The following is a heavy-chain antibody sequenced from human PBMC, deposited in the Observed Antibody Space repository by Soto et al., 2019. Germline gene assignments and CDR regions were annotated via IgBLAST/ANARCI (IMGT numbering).Heavy chain of an antibody. CDR3: ARDGPYYYASRMDV. CDR2: LHSGGDT. V-gene: IGHV3-53*04. CDR1: GIPVSSNY. D-gene: IGHD3-10*01. Sequence: EVQLVESGGGLVQPGGSLRLSCAASGIPVSSNYMTWVRQAPGKGLEWVSVLHSGGDTYYANSVKGRFTISRHDSTNTLFLQINSLTAEDTAVYYCARDGPYYYASRMDVWGQGTTVTVSS. J-gene: IGHJ6*02.